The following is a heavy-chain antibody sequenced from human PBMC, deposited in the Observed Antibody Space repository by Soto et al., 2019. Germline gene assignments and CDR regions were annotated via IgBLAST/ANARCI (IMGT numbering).Heavy chain of an antibody. D-gene: IGHD6-19*01. CDR2: IVVGSGNT. J-gene: IGHJ4*02. CDR1: GFTFTSSA. CDR3: AAMQWLVSPYYFDY. Sequence: ASVKVSCKASGFTFTSSAVQWVRQARGQRLEWIGWIVVGSGNTNYAQKFQERVTITRDMSTSTAYMELSSLRSEDTAVYYCAAMQWLVSPYYFDYWGQGTLVTV. V-gene: IGHV1-58*01.